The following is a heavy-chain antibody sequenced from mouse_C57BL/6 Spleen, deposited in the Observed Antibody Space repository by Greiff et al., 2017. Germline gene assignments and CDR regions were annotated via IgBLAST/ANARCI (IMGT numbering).Heavy chain of an antibody. CDR2: ISSGSSTI. V-gene: IGHV5-17*01. CDR3: ARRTVVVDYAMDY. CDR1: GFTFSDYG. D-gene: IGHD1-1*01. J-gene: IGHJ4*01. Sequence: EVKLVESGGGLVKPGGSLKLSCAASGFTFSDYGMHWVRQAPEKGLEWVAYISSGSSTIYYADTVKGRFTISRDNAKNTLFLQMTSLRSEDTAMYYCARRTVVVDYAMDYWGQGTSVTVSS.